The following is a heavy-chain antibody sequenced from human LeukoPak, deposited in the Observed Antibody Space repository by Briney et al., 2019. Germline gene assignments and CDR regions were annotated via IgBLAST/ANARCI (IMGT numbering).Heavy chain of an antibody. CDR2: INHSGST. CDR3: ARGHDYVWGSYRYNREYYFDY. CDR1: GASISDSKYY. J-gene: IGHJ4*02. Sequence: SETLSLTCAVSGASISDSKYYWAWVRQPPGKGLEWIGEINHSGSTNYNPSLKSRVTISVDTSKSQFSLKLSSVTAADTAVYYCARGHDYVWGSYRYNREYYFDYWGQGTLVTVSS. V-gene: IGHV4-34*01. D-gene: IGHD3-16*02.